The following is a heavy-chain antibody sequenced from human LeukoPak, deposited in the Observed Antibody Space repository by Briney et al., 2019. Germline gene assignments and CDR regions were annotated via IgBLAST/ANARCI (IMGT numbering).Heavy chain of an antibody. J-gene: IGHJ6*03. CDR3: ARNYDFWSSPQGYMDV. CDR1: GFTFSRHN. Sequence: GGSLRLSCAASGFTFSRHNMKWVRQTPGKGLEWVSSISTSSSFIYYADSVKGGFTISRDNARNSLYLEMNSLRAEDTAIYYCARNYDFWSSPQGYMDVWGKGTTVIVSS. D-gene: IGHD3-3*01. V-gene: IGHV3-21*01. CDR2: ISTSSSFI.